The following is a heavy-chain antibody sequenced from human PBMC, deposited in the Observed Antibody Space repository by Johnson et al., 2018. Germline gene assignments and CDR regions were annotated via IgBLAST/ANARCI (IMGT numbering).Heavy chain of an antibody. CDR3: ARSQSAYYGDYVGAEYFQH. V-gene: IGHV3-21*01. D-gene: IGHD4-17*01. CDR1: GFTFSSYS. Sequence: VQLVESGGGLVKPGGSLRLSCAASGFTFSSYSMNWVRQAPGKGLEWVSSISSSSSYIHYADSLKGRFTISRDNAKNSLYLQMNSRRAEDTAVYYGARSQSAYYGDYVGAEYFQHWGQGTLVTVSS. J-gene: IGHJ1*01. CDR2: ISSSSSYI.